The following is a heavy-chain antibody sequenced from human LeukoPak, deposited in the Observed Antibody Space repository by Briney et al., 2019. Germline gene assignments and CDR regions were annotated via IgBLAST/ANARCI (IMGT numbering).Heavy chain of an antibody. Sequence: GGSLRLSCAASGFSFSSYAMSWVRQAPGKGLEWVSAISGSGGDTQYADSVKGRFTISRDNSKNTLYLQMNSLRAEDTAVYYCAKSRSYTVRDAFEIWGQGTKVTVSS. CDR3: AKSRSYTVRDAFEI. V-gene: IGHV3-23*01. CDR2: ISGSGGDT. D-gene: IGHD3-10*01. CDR1: GFSFSSYA. J-gene: IGHJ3*02.